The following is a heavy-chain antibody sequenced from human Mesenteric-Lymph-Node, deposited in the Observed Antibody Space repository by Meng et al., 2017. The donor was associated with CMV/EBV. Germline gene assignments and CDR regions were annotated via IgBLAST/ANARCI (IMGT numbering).Heavy chain of an antibody. CDR2: IYSGGSST. CDR1: VFIFSSYA. J-gene: IGHJ5*02. Sequence: SVFIFSSYAMACVRQAPGKGLEWVSVIYSGGSSTSYVDSVKGRFTVSRDNSKKMLYLQMNSLRAEDTAIYYCAKDVGYYDFWSGFDPWGQGTLVTVSS. V-gene: IGHV3-23*03. D-gene: IGHD3-3*01. CDR3: AKDVGYYDFWSGFDP.